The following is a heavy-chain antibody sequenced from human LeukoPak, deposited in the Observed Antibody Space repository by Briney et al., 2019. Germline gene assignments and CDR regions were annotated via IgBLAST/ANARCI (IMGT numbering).Heavy chain of an antibody. Sequence: GGSLILFCVASANYWMHWVRQATGKGLVWVSHINSDGSWTSYADSVKGRFTISKDNAKNTVYLQMNSLRAEDTAVYYCVSFYETYWGRGTLVTVSS. CDR3: VSFYETY. V-gene: IGHV3-74*01. CDR1: ANYW. D-gene: IGHD2/OR15-2a*01. J-gene: IGHJ4*02. CDR2: INSDGSWT.